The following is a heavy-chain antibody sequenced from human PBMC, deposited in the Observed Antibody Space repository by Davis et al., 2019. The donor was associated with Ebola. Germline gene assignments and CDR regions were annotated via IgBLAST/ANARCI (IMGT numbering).Heavy chain of an antibody. J-gene: IGHJ6*04. Sequence: GESLKISCAASGFTLSSYWMHWVRQAPGKGLVWVSRINSDGSNTNYADSVKGRFTISRDNSKNTLYLQMNSLRAEDTAVYYCAKYYYGMDVWGKGTTVTVSS. V-gene: IGHV3-74*01. CDR1: GFTLSSYW. CDR3: AKYYYGMDV. CDR2: INSDGSNT.